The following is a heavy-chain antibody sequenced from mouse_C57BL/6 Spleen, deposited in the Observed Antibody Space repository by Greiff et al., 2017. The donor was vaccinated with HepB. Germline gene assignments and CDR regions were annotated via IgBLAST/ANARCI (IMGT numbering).Heavy chain of an antibody. J-gene: IGHJ4*01. CDR2: ISDGGSHT. CDR3: ARDYDGNYAMDD. CDR1: GFTFSSYA. Sequence: DVHLVESGGGLVKPGGSLKLSCAASGFTFSSYAMSWVRQTPEKRLEWVATISDGGSHTYYPDNVKGRFTISRDNAKNNLYLQMSHLKSEDTAMYYCARDYDGNYAMDDWGEGTSVTVSS. D-gene: IGHD2-12*01. V-gene: IGHV5-4*01.